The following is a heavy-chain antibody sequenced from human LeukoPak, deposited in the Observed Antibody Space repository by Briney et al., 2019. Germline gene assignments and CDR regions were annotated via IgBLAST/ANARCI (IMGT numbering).Heavy chain of an antibody. J-gene: IGHJ3*02. CDR2: MSYDGSTK. CDR3: AKDSGELLYGDAFDI. Sequence: GGSLRPSCAASGFIFRTYGMHWVRQAPGKGLEWVAVMSYDGSTKYYGDPVKGRFTISRDNSKNMLYLQMNSLRAEDTAVYYCAKDSGELLYGDAFDIWGQGTMVRVSS. CDR1: GFIFRTYG. D-gene: IGHD3-10*01. V-gene: IGHV3-30*18.